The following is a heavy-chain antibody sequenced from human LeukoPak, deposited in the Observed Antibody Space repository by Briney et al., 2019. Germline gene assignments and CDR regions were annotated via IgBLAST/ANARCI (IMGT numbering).Heavy chain of an antibody. Sequence: SEALSLTCAVYGGSFSGYYWSWIRQPPGKGLEWIGEINHSGSTNYNPSLKSRVTISVDTSKNQFSLKLSSVTAADTAVYYCARDGGSYDFDYWGQGTLVTVSS. D-gene: IGHD1-26*01. V-gene: IGHV4-34*01. CDR3: ARDGGSYDFDY. J-gene: IGHJ4*02. CDR2: INHSGST. CDR1: GGSFSGYY.